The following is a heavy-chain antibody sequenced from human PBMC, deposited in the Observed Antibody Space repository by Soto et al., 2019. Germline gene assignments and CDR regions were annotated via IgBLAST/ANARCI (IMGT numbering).Heavy chain of an antibody. V-gene: IGHV1-18*01. CDR3: ARMATYYDILTGYYSENWFDP. J-gene: IGHJ5*02. CDR2: ISAYNGNT. D-gene: IGHD3-9*01. Sequence: ASVKVSCKASGYTFTSYGSSWVRQAPGQGLEWMGWISAYNGNTNYAQKLQGRVTMTTDTSTNTAYMELRSLRSDDTAVYYCARMATYYDILTGYYSENWFDPRGQGTLVTVSS. CDR1: GYTFTSYG.